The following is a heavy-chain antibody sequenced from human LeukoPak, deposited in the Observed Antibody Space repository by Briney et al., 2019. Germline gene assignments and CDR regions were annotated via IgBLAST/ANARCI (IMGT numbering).Heavy chain of an antibody. J-gene: IGHJ4*02. D-gene: IGHD2-2*01. CDR3: AKDGRGYCSSTSCPTPDY. CDR1: GFTFSSYG. CDR2: IRYDGSNK. Sequence: GGSLRLSCAASGFTFSSYGMHWVRQAPGKGLEWVAFIRYDGSNKYYADSVKGRFTISRDNSKNTLYLQMNSLRAEDTAVYYCAKDGRGYCSSTSCPTPDYWGQGTLVTVSS. V-gene: IGHV3-30*02.